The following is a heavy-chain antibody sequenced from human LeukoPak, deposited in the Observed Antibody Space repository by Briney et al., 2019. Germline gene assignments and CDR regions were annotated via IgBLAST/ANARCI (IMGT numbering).Heavy chain of an antibody. D-gene: IGHD3-10*01. Sequence: SETLSLTCAVYGESFSGYYWSWIRQPPGKGLEWVGEINHSGSTNYNPSLKSRVTISVDTSKNQFSLKLSSVTAADTAVYYCAREPLLLWFGEYTWGQGTLVTVSS. J-gene: IGHJ4*02. CDR2: INHSGST. CDR1: GESFSGYY. CDR3: AREPLLLWFGEYT. V-gene: IGHV4-34*01.